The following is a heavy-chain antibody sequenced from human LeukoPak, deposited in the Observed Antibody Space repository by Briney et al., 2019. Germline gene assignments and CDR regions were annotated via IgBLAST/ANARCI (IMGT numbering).Heavy chain of an antibody. CDR3: ARDWRDYDFWSGPNTNWCDP. CDR1: GGSFSGYY. Sequence: SETLSLTCAVYGGSFSGYYWSWIRQPPGKGLEWIGEINHSGSTNYNPSLKSRVTISVDTSKNQFSLKLSSVTAADTAVYYCARDWRDYDFWSGPNTNWCDPWGQGTLVTVSS. CDR2: INHSGST. J-gene: IGHJ5*02. D-gene: IGHD3-3*01. V-gene: IGHV4-34*01.